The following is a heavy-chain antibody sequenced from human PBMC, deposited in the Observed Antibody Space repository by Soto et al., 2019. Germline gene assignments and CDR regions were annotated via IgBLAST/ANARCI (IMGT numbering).Heavy chain of an antibody. CDR3: ANAKGDGDRCAFDS. V-gene: IGHV1-8*01. J-gene: IGHJ5*01. D-gene: IGHD2-21*01. CDR2: MNPNSANT. CDR1: GYTFTSYD. Sequence: QVQLVQSGAEVKKPGASVKVSCKASGYTFTSYDINWVRQATGQGLEWMGWMNPNSANTGYAQKFQGRVTLTRNTSISIAYMELSSLRSEDAAVYYCANAKGDGDRCAFDSWGQGTLVAVAS.